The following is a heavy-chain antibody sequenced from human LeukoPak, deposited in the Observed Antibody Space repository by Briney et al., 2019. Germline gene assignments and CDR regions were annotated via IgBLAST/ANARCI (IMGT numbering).Heavy chain of an antibody. Sequence: SETLSLTCTVSGGSISSGSYYWSWIRQPAGTGLEWIGRIYTSGSTNYNPSLKSRVTISVDTSKNQFSLKLSSVTAADTAVYYCARDRPPGYDIMDVWGKGTTVTISS. J-gene: IGHJ6*04. CDR3: ARDRPPGYDIMDV. V-gene: IGHV4-61*02. CDR2: IYTSGST. D-gene: IGHD3-9*01. CDR1: GGSISSGSYY.